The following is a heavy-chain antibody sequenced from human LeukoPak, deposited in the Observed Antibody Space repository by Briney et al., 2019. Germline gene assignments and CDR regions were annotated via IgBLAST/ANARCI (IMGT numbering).Heavy chain of an antibody. Sequence: PGRSLRLSCAASGFTFSIHSMNWVRQAPGKGLEWVSYIGHTGTVTYHADSVKGRFTISRDNARNSLYLQMNSLRDEDTAMYYCVNDRGYCIGGNYYRYFESWGQGTLVTVSS. CDR1: GFTFSIHS. CDR2: IGHTGTVT. V-gene: IGHV3-48*02. CDR3: VNDRGYCIGGNYYRYFES. D-gene: IGHD3-22*01. J-gene: IGHJ4*02.